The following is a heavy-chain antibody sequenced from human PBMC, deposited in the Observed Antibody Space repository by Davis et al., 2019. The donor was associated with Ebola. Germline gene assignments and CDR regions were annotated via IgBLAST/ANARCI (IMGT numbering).Heavy chain of an antibody. CDR1: GFIVSDKY. Sequence: PGGSLRLSCAASGFIVSDKYMSWVRQAPGKGLEWVSVIYRDERTYYADSVKGRFTVSRDNSENMLYLQMSTLRAEDTAVYYCAREGEYSGYDLSWFDPWGQGTLVTVSS. CDR3: AREGEYSGYDLSWFDP. V-gene: IGHV3-53*01. D-gene: IGHD5-12*01. J-gene: IGHJ5*02. CDR2: IYRDERT.